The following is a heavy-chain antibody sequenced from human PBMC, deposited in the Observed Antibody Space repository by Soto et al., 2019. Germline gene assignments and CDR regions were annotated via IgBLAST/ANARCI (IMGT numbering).Heavy chain of an antibody. CDR3: ARHYSSGSRNWFDP. CDR1: GGSIHSSSYI. CDR2: IYYSVSA. J-gene: IGHJ5*02. Sequence: SETRSLTCRVWGGSIHSSSYICGWVRQPPGKGREGIGRIYYSVSAYENPTLRGRGTISVDTSKKQLSLTLSSVPAADTAVFYCARHYSSGSRNWFDPWGQGTLVTVS. V-gene: IGHV4-39*01. D-gene: IGHD6-19*01.